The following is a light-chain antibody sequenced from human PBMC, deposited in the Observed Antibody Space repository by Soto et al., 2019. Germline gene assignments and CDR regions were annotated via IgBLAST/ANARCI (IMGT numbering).Light chain of an antibody. CDR2: GAS. Sequence: EIVVTQSPATLSLSPGERATLSCRASQSVSSYLAWYQQKPGQAPRLLISGASSRAAGIPDRFSGSGSETDFTLTISRLEPDDFAMYHCQQYGDSPPTFGQGTKVDIK. J-gene: IGKJ1*01. CDR3: QQYGDSPPT. V-gene: IGKV3-20*01. CDR1: QSVSSY.